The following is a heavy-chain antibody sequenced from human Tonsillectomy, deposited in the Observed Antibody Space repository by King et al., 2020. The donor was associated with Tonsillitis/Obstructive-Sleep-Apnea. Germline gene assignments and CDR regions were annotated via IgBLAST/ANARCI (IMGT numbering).Heavy chain of an antibody. D-gene: IGHD1-1*01. CDR3: AKFETGGGMEVTNNPRFYGMDV. J-gene: IGHJ6*02. CDR2: ISGSGGST. CDR1: GFTFSSYA. Sequence: VQLVESGGGLVQPGGSLRLSCAASGFTFSSYAMSWVRQAPGKGLEWVSAISGSGGSTYYADSVKGRFTISRDNYKNTLYLQMNSLRAEDTDVYYCAKFETGGGMEVTNNPRFYGMDVWGQGTTVTVSS. V-gene: IGHV3-23*04.